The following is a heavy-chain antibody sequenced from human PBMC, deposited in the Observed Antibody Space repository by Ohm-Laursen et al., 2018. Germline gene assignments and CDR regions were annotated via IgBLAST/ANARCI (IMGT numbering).Heavy chain of an antibody. J-gene: IGHJ4*02. CDR2: INPNSGGT. Sequence: SVKVSCKASGYTFAGFYMNWVRQAPGQGLEWMGWINPNSGGTNYAQKLQGRVTMTTDTSTSTAYMELRSLRSDDTAVYYCARDYYDSSGSLDYWGQGTLVTVSS. CDR1: GYTFAGFY. CDR3: ARDYYDSSGSLDY. D-gene: IGHD3-22*01. V-gene: IGHV1-2*02.